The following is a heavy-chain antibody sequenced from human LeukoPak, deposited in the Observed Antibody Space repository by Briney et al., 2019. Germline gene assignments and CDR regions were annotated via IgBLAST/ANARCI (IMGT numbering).Heavy chain of an antibody. J-gene: IGHJ4*02. CDR2: IYYSGST. D-gene: IGHD3-10*01. CDR3: ARETPYGSGSYPFDY. V-gene: IGHV4-59*01. CDR1: GGSISSYY. Sequence: SETLSLTCTVSGGSISSYYWSWIRPPPGKGLEWIGDIYYSGSTNYNPSLKSRVTISVDTSKNQFSLKLSSVTAADTAVYCCARETPYGSGSYPFDYWGQGILVTVSS.